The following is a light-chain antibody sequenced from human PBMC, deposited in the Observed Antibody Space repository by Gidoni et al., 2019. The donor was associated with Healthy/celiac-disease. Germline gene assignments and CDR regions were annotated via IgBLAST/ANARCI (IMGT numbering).Light chain of an antibody. CDR3: QSYDSSLSGYVV. J-gene: IGLJ2*01. Sequence: QSVLTQPPSLSGAPGQRVTISCTGGSSNVGSGYDVHWYQQLPGTAPKLLIYGNSNRPSGVPDRFAGSKSGTSASLAITGLQAEDEADYYCQSYDSSLSGYVVFGGGTKLTVL. V-gene: IGLV1-40*01. CDR1: SSNVGSGYD. CDR2: GNS.